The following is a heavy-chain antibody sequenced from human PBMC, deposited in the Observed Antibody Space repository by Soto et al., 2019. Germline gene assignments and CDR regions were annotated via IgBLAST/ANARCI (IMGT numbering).Heavy chain of an antibody. Sequence: GGSLRLSCAASGFTFSSYAMSWVRQAPGKGLEWVSAISGSGGSTYYADSVKGRFTISRDNSKNTLYLQMNSLRAEDTAVYYCAKPWAYSSGWPNFDYWGQGTLVTVSS. CDR1: GFTFSSYA. CDR3: AKPWAYSSGWPNFDY. D-gene: IGHD6-19*01. CDR2: ISGSGGST. J-gene: IGHJ4*02. V-gene: IGHV3-23*01.